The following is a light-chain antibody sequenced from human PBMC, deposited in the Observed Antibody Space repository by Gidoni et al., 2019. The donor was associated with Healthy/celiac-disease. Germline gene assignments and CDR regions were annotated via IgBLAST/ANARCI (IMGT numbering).Light chain of an antibody. CDR3: QQYGGSWT. Sequence: EIVLTQSTGTLSLSPGERATLSCRDSQSVSSSYLAWYQQKPGQAPRLLIYGASSRATGIPDRFSGSGSGTDFTLTISRLEPEDFAVYYCQQYGGSWTFGQGTKVEIK. CDR2: GAS. J-gene: IGKJ1*01. V-gene: IGKV3-20*01. CDR1: QSVSSSY.